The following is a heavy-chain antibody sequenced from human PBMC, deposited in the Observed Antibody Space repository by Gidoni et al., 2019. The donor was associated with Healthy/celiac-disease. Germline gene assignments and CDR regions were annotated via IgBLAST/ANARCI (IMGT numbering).Heavy chain of an antibody. CDR2: IYYSGST. J-gene: IGHJ2*01. Sequence: QVQLQESCPGLVNPSETLSLTCTVSGGSISRYYWSWIRQPPGKGLEWIGYIYYSGSTNYNPSLKSRVTISVDTSKNQFSLKLSSVTAADTAVYYCARESYDSSGYYYPYWYFDLWGRGTLVTVSS. CDR1: GGSISRYY. V-gene: IGHV4-59*01. D-gene: IGHD3-22*01. CDR3: ARESYDSSGYYYPYWYFDL.